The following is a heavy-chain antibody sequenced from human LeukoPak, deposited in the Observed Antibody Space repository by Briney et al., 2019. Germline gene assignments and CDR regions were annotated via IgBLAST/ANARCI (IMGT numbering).Heavy chain of an antibody. D-gene: IGHD6-13*01. CDR1: GFPFSSYW. CDR2: IGSSGSPI. Sequence: GGSLRLSCVASGFPFSSYWMTWIRQAPGKGLEWVSYIGSSGSPIHYADSVKGRFTISRDNAKSSLYLQMNSLRAEDTAMYYCARALRDSCWYYDSWGQGTLVTVSS. CDR3: ARALRDSCWYYDS. J-gene: IGHJ4*02. V-gene: IGHV3-11*01.